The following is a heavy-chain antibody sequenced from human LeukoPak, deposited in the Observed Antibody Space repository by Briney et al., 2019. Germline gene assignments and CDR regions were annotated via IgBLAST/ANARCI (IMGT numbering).Heavy chain of an antibody. Sequence: GGSLRLSCAASGFTFDDYAMHWVRQAPGKGLEWVSGISWSSGNIGYADSVKGRFTISRGNAKNSLYLQMTSLRAEDTAFYYCAKGTAAGTVGDYFDYWGQGTPVTVSS. CDR2: ISWSSGNI. D-gene: IGHD6-13*01. J-gene: IGHJ4*02. CDR1: GFTFDDYA. V-gene: IGHV3-9*01. CDR3: AKGTAAGTVGDYFDY.